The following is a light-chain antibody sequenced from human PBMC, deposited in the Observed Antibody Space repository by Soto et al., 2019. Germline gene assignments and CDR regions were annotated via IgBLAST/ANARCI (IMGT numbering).Light chain of an antibody. CDR1: QSISSY. J-gene: IGKJ5*01. V-gene: IGKV1-39*01. CDR2: AAS. CDR3: QQSYTMPVT. Sequence: DIQITQSPSSLSASVGDGVTITCRASQSISSYLNWYQQKPGKAPERLIYAASTLRSGVPSRFSGSGSGTDFTLTISSLQPEDFAIYYCQQSYTMPVTFGQGTRLEIK.